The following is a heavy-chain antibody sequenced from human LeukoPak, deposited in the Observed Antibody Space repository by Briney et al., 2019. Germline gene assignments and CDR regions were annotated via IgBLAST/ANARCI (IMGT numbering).Heavy chain of an antibody. CDR3: ARRDYYYYGMDV. J-gene: IGHJ6*02. CDR2: IYYSGST. Sequence: SETLSLTCTVSGGSISSSSYYWGWIRQPPGKGLEWIGSIYYSGSTYYNPSLKSRVTISVDTSKNQFSLKLSSVTAADTAVYYCARRDYYYYGMDVWGQGTTVTVSS. V-gene: IGHV4-39*01. CDR1: GGSISSSSYY.